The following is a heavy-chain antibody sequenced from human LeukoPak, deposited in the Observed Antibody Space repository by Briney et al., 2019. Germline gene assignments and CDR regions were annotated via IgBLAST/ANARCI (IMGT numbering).Heavy chain of an antibody. Sequence: SETLSLTCTVSGGSISSHFWSWIRQLPGKGLEWIAYIYYSGSTDYNPSLKSRVTISVDTSKNQFSLKLSSVTATDTAVYYCARQTMSTAEAFDIWGQGTMVTVSS. V-gene: IGHV4-59*08. D-gene: IGHD4-17*01. CDR1: GGSISSHF. J-gene: IGHJ3*02. CDR3: ARQTMSTAEAFDI. CDR2: IYYSGST.